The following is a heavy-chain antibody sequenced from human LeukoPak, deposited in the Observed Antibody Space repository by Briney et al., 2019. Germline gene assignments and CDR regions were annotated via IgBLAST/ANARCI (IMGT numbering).Heavy chain of an antibody. CDR1: GFTFDDYG. V-gene: IGHV3-20*04. J-gene: IGHJ3*02. D-gene: IGHD6-13*01. CDR3: ASWYLGEYSSSWYRGADYDAFDI. CDR2: INWNGGST. Sequence: GGSLRLSCAASGFTFDDYGMSWVRQAPGKGLEWVSGINWNGGSTGYADSVKGRFTISRDNAKNSLYLQMNSLRAEDTAVYYCASWYLGEYSSSWYRGADYDAFDIWGQGTMVTVSS.